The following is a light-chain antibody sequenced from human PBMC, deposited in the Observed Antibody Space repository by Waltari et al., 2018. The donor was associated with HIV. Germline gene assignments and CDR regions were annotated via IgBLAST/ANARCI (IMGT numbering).Light chain of an antibody. CDR1: RNVYVY. J-gene: IGKJ4*01. CDR2: KAS. V-gene: IGKV1-5*03. CDR3: QQYEDTVLT. Sequence: DIQMTQSPSTVSASVGDRVTIPCRASRNVYVYLAWYQQKPGKAPKLLIHKASILQSDVPSRFSGSGSATEFTLTISSLQPDDFATYYCQQYEDTVLTFGGGTKVEN.